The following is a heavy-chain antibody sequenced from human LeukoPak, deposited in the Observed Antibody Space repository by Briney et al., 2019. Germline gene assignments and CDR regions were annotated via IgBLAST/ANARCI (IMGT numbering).Heavy chain of an antibody. CDR2: IIPVLNRT. V-gene: IGHV1-69*04. CDR1: GGTFSSAA. D-gene: IGHD5-18*01. Sequence: ASVKVSCKTSGGTFSSAAITWVRQAPGQGLEWMGRIIPVLNRTTYAQKFQGSVTITADTSTSTVYMELSSLRSPETAIYYCARDQGLTAPPPYGLDVWGQGTTVIVSS. J-gene: IGHJ6*02. CDR3: ARDQGLTAPPPYGLDV.